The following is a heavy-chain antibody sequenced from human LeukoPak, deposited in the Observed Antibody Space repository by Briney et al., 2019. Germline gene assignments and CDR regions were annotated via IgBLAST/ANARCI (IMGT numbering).Heavy chain of an antibody. CDR3: ASGGDYGYDFDY. Sequence: SETLSLTCTVSGGSISSYYWSWIRQPPGKGLEWIGYIYYSGSTNYNPSLKSRVTISVDTSKNQFSLKLSSVTAADTAVYYCASGGDYGYDFDYWGQGTLVTVSS. J-gene: IGHJ4*02. CDR1: GGSISSYY. V-gene: IGHV4-59*01. CDR2: IYYSGST. D-gene: IGHD5-12*01.